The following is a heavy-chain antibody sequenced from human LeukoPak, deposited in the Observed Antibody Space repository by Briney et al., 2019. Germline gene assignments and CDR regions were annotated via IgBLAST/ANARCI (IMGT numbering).Heavy chain of an antibody. Sequence: GGSLRLSCAASGFSFDDYAMYWVRQAPGKGLEWVSGISAGGNTFYSDAVKGRFTISRDNSKNTLFLEMNSLRADDTAVYYCGRDGWEIRLATGYWGQGTLVTVSS. CDR2: ISAGGNT. CDR3: GRDGWEIRLATGY. D-gene: IGHD1-26*01. V-gene: IGHV3-23*01. CDR1: GFSFDDYA. J-gene: IGHJ4*02.